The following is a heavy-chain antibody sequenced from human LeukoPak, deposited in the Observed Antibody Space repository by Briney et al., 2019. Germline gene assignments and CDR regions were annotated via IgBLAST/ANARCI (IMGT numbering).Heavy chain of an antibody. V-gene: IGHV3-48*02. J-gene: IGHJ4*02. Sequence: GGSLRLSCAASTFTFNNYNTNWVRQTPGKGLEWLSYISAGSRSTYYADSVKGRFTISRDDAKNSLYLQMNSLRDEDTAVYYCARDCRSDGKCYSDFDFWGQGTLVTVSS. D-gene: IGHD2-15*01. CDR2: ISAGSRST. CDR3: ARDCRSDGKCYSDFDF. CDR1: TFTFNNYN.